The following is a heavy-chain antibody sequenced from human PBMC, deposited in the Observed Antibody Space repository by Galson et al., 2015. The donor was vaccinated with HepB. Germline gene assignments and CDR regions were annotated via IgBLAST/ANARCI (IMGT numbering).Heavy chain of an antibody. CDR1: GFTFSSYA. CDR2: ISGSGGST. D-gene: IGHD2-21*02. CDR3: ARDRVAYCGGDCYPDY. Sequence: SLRLSCAASGFTFSSYAMSWVRQAPGKGLEWVSAISGSGGSTYYADSVRGQFTISRDNSKNTLYLQMNSLGAEDTAIYYCARDRVAYCGGDCYPDYWGQGTLVIVSS. J-gene: IGHJ4*02. V-gene: IGHV3-23*01.